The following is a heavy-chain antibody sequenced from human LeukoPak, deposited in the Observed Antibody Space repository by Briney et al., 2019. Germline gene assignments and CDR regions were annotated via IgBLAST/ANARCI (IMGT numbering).Heavy chain of an antibody. J-gene: IGHJ3*02. D-gene: IGHD6-19*01. CDR1: GGSISSGSYY. CDR2: IYTSGSI. CDR3: ARDPGRGSSGAFDI. V-gene: IGHV4-61*02. Sequence: SETLSLTCTVSGGSISSGSYYWSWIRRPAGKGLEWIGRIYTSGSINYNPSLKSRVTISVDTSKNQFSLKLSSVTAADTAVYYCARDPGRGSSGAFDIWGQGTMVTVSS.